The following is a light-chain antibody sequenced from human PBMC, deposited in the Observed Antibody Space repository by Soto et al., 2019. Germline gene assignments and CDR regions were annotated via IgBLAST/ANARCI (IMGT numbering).Light chain of an antibody. J-gene: IGKJ1*01. V-gene: IGKV3-15*01. CDR3: QQYNNWPRT. CDR1: QCVXSN. CDR2: GAS. Sequence: IVVTKSPATLSVSPGESATLSCRASQCVXSNFDWYQQKPGQAPRVLXYGASTRATGIPARFSGSGSGTEFTLTISSLQSEDFAVYYCQQYNNWPRTFGQGTKVDIK.